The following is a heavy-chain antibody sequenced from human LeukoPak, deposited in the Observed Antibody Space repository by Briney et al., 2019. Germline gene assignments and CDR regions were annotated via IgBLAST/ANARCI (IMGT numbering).Heavy chain of an antibody. CDR1: GGSISSYY. Sequence: PSETLSLTCTVSGGSISSYYWSWIRQPPGKGLEWIGYIYYSGSTNYNPSLKSRVTISVDTSKNQFSLKLSSVTAADTAVYYCARNYCTNGVCYFNWFDPWGQGTLVTVSS. D-gene: IGHD2-8*01. CDR2: IYYSGST. J-gene: IGHJ5*02. V-gene: IGHV4-59*01. CDR3: ARNYCTNGVCYFNWFDP.